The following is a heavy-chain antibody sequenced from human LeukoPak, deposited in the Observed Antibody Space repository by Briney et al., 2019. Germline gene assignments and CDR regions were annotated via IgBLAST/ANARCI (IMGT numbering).Heavy chain of an antibody. D-gene: IGHD2-2*01. V-gene: IGHV3-48*03. Sequence: GGSLRLSCAASGFPFSSYEMSWVRQAPGKRLQWVSYISSSGNKIYYAASVKGRFTISIDNAKNSLYLKIDRLRAEDTAVYYCARGQRPQYTSTWDNWFDPWGQGTQVTVSS. CDR1: GFPFSSYE. J-gene: IGHJ5*02. CDR2: ISSSGNKI. CDR3: ARGQRPQYTSTWDNWFDP.